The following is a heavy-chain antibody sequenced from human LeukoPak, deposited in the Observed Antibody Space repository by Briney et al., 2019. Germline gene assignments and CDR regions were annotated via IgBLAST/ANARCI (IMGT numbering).Heavy chain of an antibody. Sequence: PGGSLRLSCAASRFIFRGYCLYWVRQTPGKGLDWIAVISGEGDKEYYADSVKGRFTISRDNAKDSLHLQMSSLTPEDTAVYFCVRGGANPNFAYMDVWGNGTTVTVSS. V-gene: IGHV3-30*03. CDR3: VRGGANPNFAYMDV. CDR2: ISGEGDKE. J-gene: IGHJ6*03. D-gene: IGHD4/OR15-4a*01. CDR1: RFIFRGYC.